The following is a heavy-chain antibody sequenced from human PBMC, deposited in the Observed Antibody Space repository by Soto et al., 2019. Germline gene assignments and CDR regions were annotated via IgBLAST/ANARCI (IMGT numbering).Heavy chain of an antibody. CDR3: VRGTPEEPTGYLDV. CDR2: INHSGST. Sequence: QVQLQQWGAGLLKPAETLSLTCAVYGGSFSGYYWSWIRQPPGKGLEWIGEINHSGSTNYTPSLKTRVTITVDTSKNQVSLVLSSVSAADTAVYYRVRGTPEEPTGYLDVWGKGTTVTVSS. CDR1: GGSFSGYY. D-gene: IGHD1-26*01. J-gene: IGHJ6*03. V-gene: IGHV4-34*01.